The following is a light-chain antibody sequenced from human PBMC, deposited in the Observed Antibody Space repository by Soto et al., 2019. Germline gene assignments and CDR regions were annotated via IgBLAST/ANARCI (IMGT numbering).Light chain of an antibody. V-gene: IGKV3-15*01. CDR2: SVS. Sequence: EIVLTQSPATLSVSPGDRASLSCRASQSVSTNLAWYQHKPGQPPRLLFYSVSARASGVPARYSVSGSETDFILSMSSLQSEDLAVYYCQQYNSWPRTFGQGTKVE. CDR3: QQYNSWPRT. CDR1: QSVSTN. J-gene: IGKJ1*01.